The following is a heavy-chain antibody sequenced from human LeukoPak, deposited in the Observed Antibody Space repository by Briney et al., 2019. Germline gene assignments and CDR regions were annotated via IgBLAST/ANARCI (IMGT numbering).Heavy chain of an antibody. V-gene: IGHV3-23*01. CDR2: ISGTTGTI. D-gene: IGHD3-10*01. J-gene: IGHJ4*02. CDR3: ARVKGYFDSGNYFGFFDF. Sequence: PGGSLRLSCEASGYTFRGQAMSWVRQAPGKGLEGVSTISGTTGTIYYADSVKGRFTISRDNSKNTLYLQMKSLRAEDTAEYHCARVKGYFDSGNYFGFFDFWGQGTLVTVSS. CDR1: GYTFRGQA.